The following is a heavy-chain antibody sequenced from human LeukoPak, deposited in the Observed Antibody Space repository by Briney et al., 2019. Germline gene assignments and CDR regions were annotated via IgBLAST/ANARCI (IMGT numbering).Heavy chain of an antibody. CDR3: ARDIEYDSSGYPDY. V-gene: IGHV3-20*04. CDR2: INWNGSST. D-gene: IGHD3-22*01. CDR1: GFTFDYYG. Sequence: GGSLRLSCSASGFTFDYYGMSWVRQAPGKGLEWVSGINWNGSSTGYADSVKGRFTISRDNAKNSLYLQMNSLRAEDTALYYCARDIEYDSSGYPDYWGQGTLVTVSS. J-gene: IGHJ4*02.